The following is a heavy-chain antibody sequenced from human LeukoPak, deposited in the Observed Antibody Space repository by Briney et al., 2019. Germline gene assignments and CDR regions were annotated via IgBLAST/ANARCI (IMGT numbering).Heavy chain of an antibody. D-gene: IGHD6-19*01. V-gene: IGHV3-30*04. CDR3: ARENGGWHHSPFDY. J-gene: IGHJ4*02. CDR2: ISYDGSNK. Sequence: GGSLSLSCAASGFTFSSYAMHWVRQAPGKGLEWVAVISYDGSNKYYADSVKGRFTISRDNSKNTLYLQMNSLRAEDTAVYYCARENGGWHHSPFDYWGQGTLVTVSS. CDR1: GFTFSSYA.